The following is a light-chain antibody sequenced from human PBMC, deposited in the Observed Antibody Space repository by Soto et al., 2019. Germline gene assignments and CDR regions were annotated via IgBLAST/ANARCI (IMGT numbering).Light chain of an antibody. Sequence: QSVLTQPPSASGAPGQGVTISCSGSSSNIGSNYVFWYQHLPVTAPKLFIYRSNQRPSCVPDRFSGSKSGTTASLAISGLRSEDEADYYCASWDDSLSGWVFGGGTKVTVL. CDR1: SSNIGSNY. V-gene: IGLV1-47*01. CDR2: RSN. CDR3: ASWDDSLSGWV. J-gene: IGLJ3*02.